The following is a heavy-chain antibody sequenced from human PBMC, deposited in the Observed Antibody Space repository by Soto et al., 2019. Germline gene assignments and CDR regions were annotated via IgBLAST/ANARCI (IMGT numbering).Heavy chain of an antibody. CDR3: HAAADPAPPDY. J-gene: IGHJ4*02. CDR2: IYYSGST. D-gene: IGHD6-13*01. Sequence: QLQLQESGPGLVKPSETLSLTCTVSGGSISSSSYYWGWIRQPPGKGLEWIGSIYYSGSTYYNPSLKSRVTISVDTSKNQFSLKLSSVTAADTAVYYCHAAADPAPPDYWGQGTLVTVSS. CDR1: GGSISSSSYY. V-gene: IGHV4-39*01.